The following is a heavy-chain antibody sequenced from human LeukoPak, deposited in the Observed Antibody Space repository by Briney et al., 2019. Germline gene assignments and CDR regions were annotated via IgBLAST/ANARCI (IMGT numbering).Heavy chain of an antibody. CDR2: ISSSSTI. D-gene: IGHD6-13*01. CDR1: GFTFSSYS. Sequence: GGSLRLSCAASGFTFSSYSMNWVRQAPGKGLEWVSYISSSSTIYYADSVKGRFTISRDNAKNSLYLQMNSLRAEDTAVYYCARAPGIAAAGTFDYWGQGTLVTVSS. CDR3: ARAPGIAAAGTFDY. J-gene: IGHJ4*02. V-gene: IGHV3-48*01.